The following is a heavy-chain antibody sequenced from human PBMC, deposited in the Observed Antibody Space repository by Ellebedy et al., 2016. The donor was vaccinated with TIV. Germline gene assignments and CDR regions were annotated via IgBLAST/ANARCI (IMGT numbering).Heavy chain of an antibody. Sequence: GESLKISCAASGFTFSSYWMSWVRQAPGKGLEWVANINQDGSEKYYGDSVKGRFTISRDNAMNSLYLQMNSLRAEDTAVYYCARVGGIWSGYSDHFDYWGQGILVTVSS. V-gene: IGHV3-7*03. D-gene: IGHD3-3*01. CDR2: INQDGSEK. CDR3: ARVGGIWSGYSDHFDY. CDR1: GFTFSSYW. J-gene: IGHJ4*02.